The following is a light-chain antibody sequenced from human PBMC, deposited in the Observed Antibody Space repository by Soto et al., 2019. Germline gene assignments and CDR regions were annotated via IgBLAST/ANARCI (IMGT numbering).Light chain of an antibody. CDR3: QQYGSSPLT. Sequence: ESVLTQSPATLSLSPGERATLSCRASQSVSSYLAWYQQKPGQAPRLLIYDASNRATGIPARFSGSGSGTDFTLTISSLEPEDFAVYYCQQYGSSPLTFGGGTKVDIK. CDR1: QSVSSY. J-gene: IGKJ4*01. V-gene: IGKV3-11*01. CDR2: DAS.